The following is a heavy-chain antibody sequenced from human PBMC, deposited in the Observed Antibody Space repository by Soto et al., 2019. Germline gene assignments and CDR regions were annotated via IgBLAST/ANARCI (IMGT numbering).Heavy chain of an antibody. CDR1: GGSISSSSNY. CDR2: IYYSGST. J-gene: IGHJ4*02. V-gene: IGHV4-39*01. Sequence: SETLSLTCTVSGGSISSSSNYWGWIRQPPGKGLEWIGSIYYSGSTYYNPSLKSRVTISVDTSKNQFSLKLSSVTAADTAVYYCARPGPAIAVAGNGPFDYWGQGTLVTVSS. D-gene: IGHD6-19*01. CDR3: ARPGPAIAVAGNGPFDY.